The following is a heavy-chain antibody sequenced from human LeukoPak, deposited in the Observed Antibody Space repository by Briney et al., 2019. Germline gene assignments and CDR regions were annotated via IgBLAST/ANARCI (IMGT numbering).Heavy chain of an antibody. CDR1: GDSVSSNIAA. Sequence: SQALSLTLAISGDSVSSNIAALNWIRQSPSRGLEWLGRKYYRWKWYNDYAVSVKSRITINPDTSKNQFSLQLNSVTPEDTAVYYCAREPQYSSSSTKINFDYWGQGTLVTVSS. D-gene: IGHD6-6*01. CDR2: KYYRWKWYN. CDR3: AREPQYSSSSTKINFDY. J-gene: IGHJ4*02. V-gene: IGHV6-1*01.